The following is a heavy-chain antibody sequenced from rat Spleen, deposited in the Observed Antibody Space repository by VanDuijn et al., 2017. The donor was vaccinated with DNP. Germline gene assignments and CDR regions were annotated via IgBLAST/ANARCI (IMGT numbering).Heavy chain of an antibody. D-gene: IGHD1-4*01. Sequence: EVQLVEAGGGLVQPGRSLKLSCAASGFIISDYYMAWVRQAPTKGLEWVAYISYDGGRTYNGDSVKGRFTISRDIAKNTLYLQVNSLRSEDTATYYCARHVLPLRVWDYWGQGAMVTVSS. CDR3: ARHVLPLRVWDY. CDR2: ISYDGGRT. V-gene: IGHV5-22*01. CDR1: GFIISDYY. J-gene: IGHJ2*01.